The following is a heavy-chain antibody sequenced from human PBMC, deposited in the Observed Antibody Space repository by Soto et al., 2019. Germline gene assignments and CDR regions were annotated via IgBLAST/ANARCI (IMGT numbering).Heavy chain of an antibody. J-gene: IGHJ5*02. CDR3: ARGPEGFHTLSYNWCGP. V-gene: IGHV3-7*01. D-gene: IGHD3-10*01. Sequence: SGGSLRLSCAASGLFFSANCMSWVLQAPGKGLERVASIKQDGSEPYYLDSVKGRFTFSRDNAKNSLDLQMSRLRAEDTAVYYCARGPEGFHTLSYNWCGPCGKGTPVTVAS. CDR2: IKQDGSEP. CDR1: GLFFSANC.